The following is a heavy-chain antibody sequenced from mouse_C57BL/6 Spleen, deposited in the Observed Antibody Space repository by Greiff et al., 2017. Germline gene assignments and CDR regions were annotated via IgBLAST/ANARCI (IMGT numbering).Heavy chain of an antibody. D-gene: IGHD1-1*01. CDR3: TRSVNNYGSLFDY. CDR1: GYPFTDYE. Sequence: VQLHPSGAELVRPGASVTLSCKASGYPFTDYEMHWVKPTPVHGLAWIGAIDPVTGGTAYNQKFKGKDILTADKSSRTAYMELRSLTTEDSAGYYCTRSVNNYGSLFDYWGQGTTLTVAS. V-gene: IGHV1-15*01. J-gene: IGHJ2*01. CDR2: IDPVTGGT.